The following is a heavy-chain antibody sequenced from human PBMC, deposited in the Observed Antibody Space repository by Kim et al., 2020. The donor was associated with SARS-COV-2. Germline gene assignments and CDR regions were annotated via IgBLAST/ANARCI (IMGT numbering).Heavy chain of an antibody. Sequence: SETLSLTCAVYGGSFSGHYWSWIRQPPGKGLEWIGDVHQSGSTNYTPSLKSRVTLSVDTSKNQFSLKLSSVTAADTGFYYCARGRAGVVPAPILGIGPHYDYFIMDVWGHGTTVTVSS. V-gene: IGHV4-34*01. D-gene: IGHD2-2*02. CDR1: GGSFSGHY. J-gene: IGHJ6*02. CDR2: VHQSGST. CDR3: ARGRAGVVPAPILGIGPHYDYFIMDV.